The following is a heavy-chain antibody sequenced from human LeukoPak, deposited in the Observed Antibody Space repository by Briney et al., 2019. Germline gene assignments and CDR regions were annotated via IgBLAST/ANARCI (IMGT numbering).Heavy chain of an antibody. CDR2: ISYIGST. CDR1: ADSFSSHY. Sequence: SETLSLTCAVSADSFSSHYWTWIRQPPGKGLEWIGYISYIGSTNYNPSLKSRVTSSIDTSKNQFSLKLTSVTAADTAVYYCARDLVTVTKGLDIWGQGTMVSVSS. CDR3: ARDLVTVTKGLDI. D-gene: IGHD4-17*01. V-gene: IGHV4-59*11. J-gene: IGHJ3*02.